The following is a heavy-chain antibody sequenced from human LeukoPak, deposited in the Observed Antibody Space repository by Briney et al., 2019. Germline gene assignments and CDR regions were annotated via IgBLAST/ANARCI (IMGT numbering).Heavy chain of an antibody. V-gene: IGHV4-39*01. CDR1: GGSISSSSYY. J-gene: IGHJ3*02. D-gene: IGHD3-16*01. Sequence: SETLSLTCTVSGGSISSSSYYWGWIRQPPGKGLEWIVSIYYSGITYYNPSLKSRVTISVDTSTNQFSLKLSSVTAADTAVYYCARPSLIPSYGDAFDIWGQGTMGTVSS. CDR2: IYYSGIT. CDR3: ARPSLIPSYGDAFDI.